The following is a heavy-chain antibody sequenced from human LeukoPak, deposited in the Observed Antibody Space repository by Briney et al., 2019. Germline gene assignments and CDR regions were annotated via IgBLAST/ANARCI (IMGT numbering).Heavy chain of an antibody. J-gene: IGHJ4*02. CDR3: ARLRVLEWFFDY. CDR1: GGSISSYY. D-gene: IGHD3-3*01. CDR2: IYYSGST. V-gene: IGHV4-59*01. Sequence: SETLSLTYTVSGGSISSYYWSWIRQPPGKGLEWIGYIYYSGSTNYNPSLKSRVTISVDTSKNQFSLKLSSVTAADTAVYYCARLRVLEWFFDYWGEGTLVTVSS.